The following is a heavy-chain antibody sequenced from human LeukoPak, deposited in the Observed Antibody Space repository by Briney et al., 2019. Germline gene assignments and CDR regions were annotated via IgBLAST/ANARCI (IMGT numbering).Heavy chain of an antibody. CDR1: GFTFNNYN. J-gene: IGHJ6*03. V-gene: IGHV3-48*04. CDR3: ARDGFESYYYYYMDV. CDR2: ISSTTTVI. D-gene: IGHD3-3*01. Sequence: PGGSLRLSCAASGFTFNNYNMNWVRQAPGKGLEWVSYISSTTTVIYYADSVKGRFTISRDNAKNSLYLQMNNVRAEDTAVYYCARDGFESYYYYYMDVWGKGTTVTVSS.